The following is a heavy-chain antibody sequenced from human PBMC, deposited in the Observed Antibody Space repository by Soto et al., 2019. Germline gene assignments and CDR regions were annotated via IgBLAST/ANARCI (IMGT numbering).Heavy chain of an antibody. CDR3: ARESIGGWDDSSGYSQAFDY. V-gene: IGHV1-69*13. CDR1: GGTFSSYA. Sequence: ASVKVSCKASGGTFSSYAISWVRQAPGQGLEWMGGIIPIFGTANYAQKFQGRVTITADESTSTAYMELSSLRSEDTAVYYCARESIGGWDDSSGYSQAFDYWGQGTLVTVSS. CDR2: IIPIFGTA. J-gene: IGHJ4*02. D-gene: IGHD3-22*01.